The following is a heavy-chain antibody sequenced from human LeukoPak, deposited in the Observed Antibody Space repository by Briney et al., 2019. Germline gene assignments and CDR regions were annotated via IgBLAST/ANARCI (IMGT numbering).Heavy chain of an antibody. CDR3: ARGKESSGYFYYFDY. V-gene: IGHV4-59*10. J-gene: IGHJ4*02. CDR2: IYTSGST. D-gene: IGHD3-22*01. Sequence: PSETLSLTCAVYGGSFSGYYWSWIRQPAGKGLEWIGRIYTSGSTNYNPSLKSRGTMSVDTSNNQFSLKLSSVTAADTAVYYCARGKESSGYFYYFDYWGQGTLVTVSS. CDR1: GGSFSGYY.